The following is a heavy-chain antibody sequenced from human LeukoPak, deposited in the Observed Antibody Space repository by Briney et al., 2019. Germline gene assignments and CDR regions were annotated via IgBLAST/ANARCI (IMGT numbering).Heavy chain of an antibody. CDR3: AKGSSGLSFDY. CDR1: GFTFSSYG. J-gene: IGHJ4*02. CDR2: ISYDGSNK. D-gene: IGHD3-22*01. Sequence: GGSLRLSCAASGFTFSSYGMHWVRQAPGKGLEWVAVISYDGSNKYYADSVKGRFTISRDNSKNTLYLQMNSLRAEDTAVYYCAKGSSGLSFDYWGQGTQVTVSS. V-gene: IGHV3-30*18.